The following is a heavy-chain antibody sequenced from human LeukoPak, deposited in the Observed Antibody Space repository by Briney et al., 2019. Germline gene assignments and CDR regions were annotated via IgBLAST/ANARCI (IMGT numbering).Heavy chain of an antibody. D-gene: IGHD3-10*01. CDR2: ISSSSSYI. CDR1: GFTFSSYS. Sequence: GGSLRLSCAASGFTFSSYSMNWVRQAPGKGLEWVSSISSSSSYIYYADSVKGRFTISRDNAKNSLYLQMNSLRAEDTAVYYCARGGTMARGVISLNWFDPWGQGTLVTVSS. CDR3: ARGGTMARGVISLNWFDP. V-gene: IGHV3-21*01. J-gene: IGHJ5*02.